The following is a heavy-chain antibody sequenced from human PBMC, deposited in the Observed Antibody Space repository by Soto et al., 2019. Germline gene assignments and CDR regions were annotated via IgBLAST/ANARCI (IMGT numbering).Heavy chain of an antibody. CDR3: ARVRLLWFGEPPDWFDP. Sequence: QVQLQESGPGLVKPSQTLSLTCTVSGGSISSGGYYWSWIRQHPGKGLEWIGYIYYRGSTYYNPSLKSRVTISVDKSKNQFSLKLSSVTAADTAVYYCARVRLLWFGEPPDWFDPWGQGTLVTVSS. D-gene: IGHD3-10*01. V-gene: IGHV4-31*03. CDR1: GGSISSGGYY. J-gene: IGHJ5*02. CDR2: IYYRGST.